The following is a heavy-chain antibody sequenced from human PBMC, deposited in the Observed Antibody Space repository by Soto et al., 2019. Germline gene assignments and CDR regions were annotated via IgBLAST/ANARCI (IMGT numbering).Heavy chain of an antibody. J-gene: IGHJ5*02. V-gene: IGHV4-61*05. CDR2: IYYSGST. D-gene: IGHD5-12*01. CDR1: GGSISESSYY. Sequence: SETLSLTCTVSGGSISESSYYWSWIRQPPGKGLEWIGYIYYSGSTNYNPSLKSRVTISVDTSKNQFSLKLSSVTAADTAVYYCARRGYSGYEAGFDPWGQGTLVTVSS. CDR3: ARRGYSGYEAGFDP.